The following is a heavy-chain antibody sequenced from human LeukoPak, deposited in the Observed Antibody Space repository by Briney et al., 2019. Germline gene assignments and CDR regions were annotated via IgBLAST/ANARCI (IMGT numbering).Heavy chain of an antibody. D-gene: IGHD6-13*01. Sequence: ASVKVSCKASGGTFSSYAISWVRQAPGQGLEWMGRIIPILGIANYAQKFQGRVTITADKSTSTAYMELSSLRSEDTAVYYCARAGDALTAAAGADYWGQGTLVTVSS. J-gene: IGHJ4*02. CDR2: IIPILGIA. CDR1: GGTFSSYA. CDR3: ARAGDALTAAAGADY. V-gene: IGHV1-69*04.